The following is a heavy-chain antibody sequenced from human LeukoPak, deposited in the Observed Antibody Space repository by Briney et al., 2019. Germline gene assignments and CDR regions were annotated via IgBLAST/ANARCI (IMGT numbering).Heavy chain of an antibody. CDR1: GYTFTSYG. J-gene: IGHJ5*02. V-gene: IGHV1-18*01. Sequence: GASVKVSRKASGYTFTSYGISWVRQAPGQGLEWMGWISAYNGNTNYAQKLQGRVTMTTDTSTSTAYMELRSLRSDDTAVYYCARDLIVGATNWFDPWGQGTLVTVSS. CDR3: ARDLIVGATNWFDP. CDR2: ISAYNGNT. D-gene: IGHD1-26*01.